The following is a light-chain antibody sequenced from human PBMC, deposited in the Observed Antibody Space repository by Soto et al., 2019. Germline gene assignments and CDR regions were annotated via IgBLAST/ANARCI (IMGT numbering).Light chain of an antibody. Sequence: EIVLTQSPGTLSLSPGDRATLSCRASQSVSSHFLAWYQQKPGQAPRLLIHGTSSRATGIPDRFSGSGSGTDFTLTISSLEPEDFAVYYCQHFGSSLRTFSQGTKVDIK. J-gene: IGKJ1*01. V-gene: IGKV3-20*01. CDR1: QSVSSHF. CDR3: QHFGSSLRT. CDR2: GTS.